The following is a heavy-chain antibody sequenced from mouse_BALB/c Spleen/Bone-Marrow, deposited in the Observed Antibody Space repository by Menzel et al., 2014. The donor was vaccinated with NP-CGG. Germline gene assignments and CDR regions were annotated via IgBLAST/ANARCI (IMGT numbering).Heavy chain of an antibody. Sequence: QVQLQQSGAELMKPGTSVEISCKATGYTFSSYWIEWVKQRPGLGLEWIGEILPGSAITNYNEKFKGKATFTADTSSNTAYMQLSSLTSEDSAVYYCARRYFYSMDYWGQGTSVTVSS. V-gene: IGHV1-9*01. CDR1: GYTFSSYW. CDR3: ARRYFYSMDY. D-gene: IGHD2-14*01. J-gene: IGHJ4*01. CDR2: ILPGSAIT.